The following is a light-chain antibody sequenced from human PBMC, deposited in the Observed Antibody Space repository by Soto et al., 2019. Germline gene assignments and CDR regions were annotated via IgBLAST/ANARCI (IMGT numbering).Light chain of an antibody. CDR3: CSYARSSPFLYL. Sequence: QSVLTQPASVSGSPGQSITISCTGTSSDVGSYNVVSWYQQHPGKAPKLMIYEVSKRPSGVSNRFSGSKSGNTASLTISGLQAEDEADYYCCSYARSSPFLYLFGPGTKVTVL. V-gene: IGLV2-23*02. CDR1: SSDVGSYNV. J-gene: IGLJ1*01. CDR2: EVS.